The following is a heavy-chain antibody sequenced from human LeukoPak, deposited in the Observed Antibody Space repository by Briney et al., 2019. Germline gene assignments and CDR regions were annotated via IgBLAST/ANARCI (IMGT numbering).Heavy chain of an antibody. CDR2: INHSGST. CDR3: ARGRSVWPLGPNWFDP. CDR1: GGSFSGYY. V-gene: IGHV4-34*01. Sequence: SETLSLTCAVYGGSFSGYYWSWIRQPPGKGLEWIGEINHSGSTNYNPSLKSRVTISVDTSKNQFSLKLSSVTAADTAVYYCARGRSVWPLGPNWFDPWGQGTLVTVSS. J-gene: IGHJ5*02. D-gene: IGHD3-10*01.